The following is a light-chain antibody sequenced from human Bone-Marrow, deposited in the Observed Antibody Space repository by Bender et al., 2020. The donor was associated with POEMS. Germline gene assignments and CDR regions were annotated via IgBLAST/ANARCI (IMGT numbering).Light chain of an antibody. CDR1: RSDVGGYNY. CDR2: DVT. CDR3: QSYDSSIVV. V-gene: IGLV2-14*01. Sequence: QSTLTQPASVSGSPGQSVTISCTGTRSDVGGYNYVTWYQQHPGKAPRLMIYDVTNRPSGVSDRFSGSKSGNTASLTISGLQAEDEADYYCQSYDSSIVVFGGGTKLTVL. J-gene: IGLJ2*01.